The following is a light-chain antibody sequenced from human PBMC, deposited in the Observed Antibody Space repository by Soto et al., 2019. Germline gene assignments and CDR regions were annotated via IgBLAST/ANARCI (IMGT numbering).Light chain of an antibody. CDR1: RY. CDR2: AAT. J-gene: IGKJ4*01. Sequence: RYSNWYQPKPGKAPRRLISAATRTESGVPSRFSGSSSGTDFTLTISSLQPEDFAAYYCQQSGINPRTFGEGAKVDI. CDR3: QQSGINPRT. V-gene: IGKV1-39*01.